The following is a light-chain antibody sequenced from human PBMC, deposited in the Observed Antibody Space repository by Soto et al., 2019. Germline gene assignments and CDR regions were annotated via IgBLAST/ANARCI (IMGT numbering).Light chain of an antibody. CDR3: QQYGTSPFT. CDR1: QSVYRNY. V-gene: IGKV3-20*01. Sequence: VLTQSPGIMSLSPGERAALSCRASQSVYRNYLAWYQQKPGQAPGLLIYSASSRPAGIPDRFSGSGSGTDFTLTITRLEPEDFAVYYCQQYGTSPFTFGPGTKVDIK. J-gene: IGKJ3*01. CDR2: SAS.